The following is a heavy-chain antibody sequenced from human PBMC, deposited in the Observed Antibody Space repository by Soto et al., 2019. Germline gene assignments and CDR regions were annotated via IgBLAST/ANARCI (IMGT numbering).Heavy chain of an antibody. CDR3: AGDVQYSGSYDGADC. V-gene: IGHV1-18*01. CDR2: ISVYNGNK. Sequence: VQLVQSGAEVKNPGASVKVSCKASGYTFTSYGISWVRQAPGQVLEWMGWISVYNGNKNYAKKLQGRVTKTKDTTPSTDYMEVRSLRSDDTAVYYGAGDVQYSGSYDGADCLGQGTLVTVSS. CDR1: GYTFTSYG. J-gene: IGHJ4*02. D-gene: IGHD1-26*01.